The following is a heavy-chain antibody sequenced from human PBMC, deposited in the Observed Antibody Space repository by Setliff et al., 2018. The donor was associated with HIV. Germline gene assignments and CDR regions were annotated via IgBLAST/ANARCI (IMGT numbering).Heavy chain of an antibody. Sequence: GGSLRLSCASSGFTFSSYAMTWVRQAPGKGLECVAVISGSGGYTYYADSVKGRFVISREKSKSTLYLQMNSLRAEDTAVYYCAKNPPSSMIVGVIGFDPWGQGTLVTVSS. CDR1: GFTFSSYA. CDR2: ISGSGGYT. CDR3: AKNPPSSMIVGVIGFDP. V-gene: IGHV3-23*01. D-gene: IGHD3-22*01. J-gene: IGHJ5*02.